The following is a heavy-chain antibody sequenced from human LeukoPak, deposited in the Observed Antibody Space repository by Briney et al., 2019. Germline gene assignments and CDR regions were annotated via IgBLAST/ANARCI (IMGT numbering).Heavy chain of an antibody. CDR2: IYPGDSDT. CDR3: ARNSDILTGYYTDYYYYGMDV. Sequence: GESLKISCKGSGYSFTGYWIGWVRQMPGKGLEWMGIIYPGDSDTRYSPSFQGQVTISADKSISTAYLQWSSLKASDTAMYYCARNSDILTGYYTDYYYYGMDVWGQGTTVTVSS. D-gene: IGHD3-9*01. J-gene: IGHJ6*02. CDR1: GYSFTGYW. V-gene: IGHV5-51*01.